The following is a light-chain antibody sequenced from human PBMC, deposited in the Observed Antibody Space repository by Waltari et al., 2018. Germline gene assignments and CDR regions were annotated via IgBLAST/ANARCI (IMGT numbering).Light chain of an antibody. CDR1: QSVSRA. J-gene: IGKJ1*01. CDR2: GAS. CDR3: QHYVRLPAT. V-gene: IGKV3-20*01. Sequence: ELVLTQSTGSLTSSPGERVKLSCRASQSVSRALAWYQQQPGQAPRLLIFGASNRATGIPDRFSGSGSETDFSLTISRLEPEDFAVYYCQHYVRLPATFGRGTKVEIK.